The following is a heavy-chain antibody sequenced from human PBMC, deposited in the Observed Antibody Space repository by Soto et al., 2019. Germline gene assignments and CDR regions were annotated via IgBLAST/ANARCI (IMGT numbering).Heavy chain of an antibody. J-gene: IGHJ4*02. CDR2: ISGYNGKT. Sequence: QVQLVQSGAEVKKRGASVKVSCKASGYMFISYGMSWLRQAPGQGLVWIGWISGYNGKTDLAQKFQGRVTMTTEASTSTVYMELTSLRFDDTALYYCARDETHTAGWYFEHWGQGTLVTVPS. CDR3: ARDETHTAGWYFEH. CDR1: GYMFISYG. D-gene: IGHD6-19*01. V-gene: IGHV1-18*01.